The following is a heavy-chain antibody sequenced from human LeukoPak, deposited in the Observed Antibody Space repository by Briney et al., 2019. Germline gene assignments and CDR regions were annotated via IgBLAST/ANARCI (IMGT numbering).Heavy chain of an antibody. CDR2: IRSKTYGGTI. Sequence: PGGSLRLSCTVSGFTFGDYAMSWFRQAPGKGLEWVGFIRSKTYGGTIEYAASVKGRFTISRDDSRSIAYLQMNSLKTEDTAVYYCSRRRGGSFPWDYWGQGTLVTVSS. CDR1: GFTFGDYA. J-gene: IGHJ4*02. V-gene: IGHV3-49*03. CDR3: SRRRGGSFPWDY. D-gene: IGHD2-15*01.